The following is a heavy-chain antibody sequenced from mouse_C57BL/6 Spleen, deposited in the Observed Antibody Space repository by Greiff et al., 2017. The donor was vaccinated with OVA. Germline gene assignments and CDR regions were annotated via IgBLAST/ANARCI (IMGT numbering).Heavy chain of an antibody. V-gene: IGHV1-59*01. J-gene: IGHJ4*01. CDR3: ARQGTTVVGGGMDY. CDR1: GYTFTSYW. D-gene: IGHD1-1*01. CDR2: IDPSDSYT. Sequence: QVQLQQPGAELVRPGTSVKLSCKASGYTFTSYWMNWVKQRPGQGLEWIGVIDPSDSYTNYNQKFKGKATLTVDTSSSTAYMQLSSLTYEDSAVYYCARQGTTVVGGGMDYWGQGTSVTVSS.